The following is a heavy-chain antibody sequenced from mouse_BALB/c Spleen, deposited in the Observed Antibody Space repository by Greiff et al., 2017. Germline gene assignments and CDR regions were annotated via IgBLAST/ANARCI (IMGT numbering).Heavy chain of an antibody. J-gene: IGHJ4*01. CDR1: GYTFTSYW. CDR2: INPSTGYT. D-gene: IGHD1-1*02. V-gene: IGHV1-7*01. Sequence: QVQLQQSGAELAKPGASVKMSCKASGYTFTSYWMHWVKQRPGQGLEWIGYINPSTGYTEYNQKFKDKATLTADKSSSTAYMQLSSLTSEDSAVYYCAREGQYYGGAMDYWGQGTSVTVSS. CDR3: AREGQYYGGAMDY.